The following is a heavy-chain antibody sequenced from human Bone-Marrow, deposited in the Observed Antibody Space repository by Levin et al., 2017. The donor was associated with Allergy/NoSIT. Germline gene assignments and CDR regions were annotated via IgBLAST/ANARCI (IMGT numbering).Heavy chain of an antibody. V-gene: IGHV3-23*01. Sequence: GGSLRLSCAASGFTFDNYAVSWLRQAPGKGLEWVSSISGSSGSTYYADSVKGRFTISRDTSRNTVFLQMNSLRVEDTARYYCAKGSQRGILDWFDPWGQGTLVTVSS. CDR2: ISGSSGST. CDR3: AKGSQRGILDWFDP. D-gene: IGHD3-16*01. J-gene: IGHJ5*02. CDR1: GFTFDNYA.